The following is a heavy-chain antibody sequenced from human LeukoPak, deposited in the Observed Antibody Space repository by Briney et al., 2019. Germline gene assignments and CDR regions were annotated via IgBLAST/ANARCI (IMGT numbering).Heavy chain of an antibody. Sequence: ASVTVSCKASGYIFTGYYMHWVRQAPGQGLEWMGWINPNSGGTNYAQNFQGRVTFTRDTSISTAYMELSSLRSDDTAVYFCARTLDRYNWNYGIDYWGQGTLVTVSS. V-gene: IGHV1-2*02. D-gene: IGHD1-7*01. J-gene: IGHJ4*02. CDR1: GYIFTGYY. CDR3: ARTLDRYNWNYGIDY. CDR2: INPNSGGT.